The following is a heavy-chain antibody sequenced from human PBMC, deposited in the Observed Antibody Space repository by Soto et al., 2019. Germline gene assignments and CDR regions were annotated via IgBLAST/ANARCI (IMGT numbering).Heavy chain of an antibody. Sequence: GGSLRLSCAASGFTFSTYAMHWVRQAPGKGLEWVAVISYDGNNKYYADSVKGRFTISRDNSKNTLYLQMNSLRAEDTAVYYCAREVEMSTLLSDYWGQGTLVTVSS. CDR2: ISYDGNNK. J-gene: IGHJ4*02. CDR1: GFTFSTYA. D-gene: IGHD3-9*01. V-gene: IGHV3-30-3*01. CDR3: AREVEMSTLLSDY.